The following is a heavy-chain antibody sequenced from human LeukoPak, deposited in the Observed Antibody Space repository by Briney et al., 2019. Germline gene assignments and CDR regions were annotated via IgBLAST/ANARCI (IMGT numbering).Heavy chain of an antibody. J-gene: IGHJ4*02. V-gene: IGHV3-74*01. CDR3: AREAFNYGDHYFDY. Sequence: GGSLRLSCAASEFTFSSYWMHWVRQAPGKGLVWVSRINSDGSSTTYADSVKGRFTISRDNAKNALYLQMSSLRAEDTAVYHCAREAFNYGDHYFDYWGQGTLVTVSS. CDR2: INSDGSST. D-gene: IGHD4-17*01. CDR1: EFTFSSYW.